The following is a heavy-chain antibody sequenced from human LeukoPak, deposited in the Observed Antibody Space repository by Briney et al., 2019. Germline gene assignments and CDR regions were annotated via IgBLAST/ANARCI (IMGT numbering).Heavy chain of an antibody. D-gene: IGHD6-13*01. J-gene: IGHJ4*02. CDR3: ASVTEYSSSWYEPSGDGQTQQIDY. Sequence: GGSLRLSCAASGFTFISYRRNWVRQAPGKGREWVSSISSSSSYIYYAYTVKDRFTLSRDNAKNSLYLQMNSLRAEDTAVYYCASVTEYSSSWYEPSGDGQTQQIDYWGQGTLVTVSS. CDR1: GFTFISYR. CDR2: ISSSSSYI. V-gene: IGHV3-21*01.